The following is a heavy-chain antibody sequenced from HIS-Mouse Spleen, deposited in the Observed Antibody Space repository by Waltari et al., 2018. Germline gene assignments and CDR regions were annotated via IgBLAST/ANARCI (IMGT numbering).Heavy chain of an antibody. CDR1: GGSIRSSSYY. CDR3: AREIPYSSSWYDWYFDL. Sequence: QLQLQESGPGLVKPSETLSLTCPVSGGSIRSSSYYRGWLRQPPGKGLEWIGSIYYSGSTYYNPSLKSRVTISVDTSKNQFSLKLSSVTAADTAVYYCAREIPYSSSWYDWYFDLWGRGTLVTVSS. V-gene: IGHV4-39*07. D-gene: IGHD6-13*01. CDR2: IYYSGST. J-gene: IGHJ2*01.